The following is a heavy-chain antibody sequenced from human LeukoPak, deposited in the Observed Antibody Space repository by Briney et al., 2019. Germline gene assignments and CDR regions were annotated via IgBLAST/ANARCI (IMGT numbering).Heavy chain of an antibody. Sequence: GESLKISCQGSGYTFTTYWIGWVRQVPGKGLEWMGVFYADDSDIRYNPSFQGQVTISADKSVSTAYLQWSSLKVSDTAMYYCVRAPSRVQVWSPSYSDLWGQGTLVTVSS. V-gene: IGHV5-51*01. CDR1: GYTFTTYW. J-gene: IGHJ4*02. CDR3: VRAPSRVQVWSPSYSDL. D-gene: IGHD5-18*01. CDR2: FYADDSDI.